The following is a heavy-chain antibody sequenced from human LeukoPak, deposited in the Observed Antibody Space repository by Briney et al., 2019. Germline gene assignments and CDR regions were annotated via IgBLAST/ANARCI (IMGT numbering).Heavy chain of an antibody. D-gene: IGHD3-22*01. CDR3: AKAGSGYYDSSGSLGVDY. CDR2: ISWNSGSI. CDR1: GFTFDDYA. Sequence: GGSLRLSCAASGFTFDDYAMHWVRQAPGKGLEWASGISWNSGSIGYADSVKGRFTISRDNAKNSLYLQMNSLRAEDMALYYCAKAGSGYYDSSGSLGVDYWGQGTLVTVSS. V-gene: IGHV3-9*03. J-gene: IGHJ4*02.